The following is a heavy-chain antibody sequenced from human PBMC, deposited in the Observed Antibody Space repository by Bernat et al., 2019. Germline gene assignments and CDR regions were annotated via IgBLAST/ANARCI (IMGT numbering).Heavy chain of an antibody. CDR1: AGSISSNNYF. CDR3: ATPCRATYSYGSSGYYGWDAFDS. V-gene: IGHV4-39*01. CDR2: VYSSGST. Sequence: QVQLQESGPGLVKPSETLSLTCTVSAGSISSNNYFWGWIREPPGKGLEWIGSVYSSGSTYYNPSLKGRVTISVDTSKNQFSLKLSSVTAADTAVYYCATPCRATYSYGSSGYYGWDAFDSWGQGTMVTVSS. J-gene: IGHJ3*02. D-gene: IGHD3-22*01.